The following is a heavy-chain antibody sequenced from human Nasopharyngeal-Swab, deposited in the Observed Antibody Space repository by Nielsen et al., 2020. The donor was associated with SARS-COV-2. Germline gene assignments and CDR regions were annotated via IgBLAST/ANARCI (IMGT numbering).Heavy chain of an antibody. J-gene: IGHJ6*03. Sequence: WVRQAPGRGLEWMGTINPSGGRTAYAQKFQGRVTMTRGTSTSTVYMELSSLRSDDTAVYYCARDLEAAASYYYFYMDVWGKGTTVTVSS. V-gene: IGHV1-46*01. CDR2: INPSGGRT. D-gene: IGHD2-15*01. CDR3: ARDLEAAASYYYFYMDV.